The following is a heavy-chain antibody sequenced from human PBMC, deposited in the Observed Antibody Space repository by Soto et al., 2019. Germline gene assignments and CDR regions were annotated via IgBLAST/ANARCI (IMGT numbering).Heavy chain of an antibody. J-gene: IGHJ4*02. CDR3: VRELIRGCSGWSELDY. D-gene: IGHD6-19*01. Sequence: SETLSLTCTVSGGSISSGDYYWSWIRQHPGKGLEWIGYIYYSGSTYYNPSLKSRVTISVDTSKNQFSLKLSSVTAADTAVYYGVRELIRGCSGWSELDYWGVGTLFTVS. CDR1: GGSISSGDYY. V-gene: IGHV4-31*03. CDR2: IYYSGST.